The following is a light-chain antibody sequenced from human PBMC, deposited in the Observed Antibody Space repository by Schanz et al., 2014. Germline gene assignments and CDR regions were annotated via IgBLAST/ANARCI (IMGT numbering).Light chain of an antibody. CDR2: DVS. J-gene: IGLJ1*01. Sequence: QSVLTQPASVSGSPGQSITISCTGTTSDLGSYNYVSWYQQHPGKAPKLIIYDVSNRPSGVPDRFSGSKSGNTASLTVSGLQAEDEADYYCSSYAGNKYVFGTGTKLTVL. CDR3: SSYAGNKYV. V-gene: IGLV2-14*03. CDR1: TSDLGSYNY.